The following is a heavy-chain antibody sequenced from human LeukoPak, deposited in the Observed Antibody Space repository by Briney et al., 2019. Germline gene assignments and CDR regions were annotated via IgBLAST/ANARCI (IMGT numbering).Heavy chain of an antibody. J-gene: IGHJ3*01. CDR1: GASFTTHY. V-gene: IGHV4-59*11. CDR3: ARDSISMNAFDA. Sequence: PSETLSLTCTVSGASFTTHYWSWIRQPPGKGLEWIGYISYIGSTNYSPSLKIRVTISIDTSKNEVSLKLTPVTAADTAVYYCARDSISMNAFDAWGQGTLVTVSS. CDR2: ISYIGST. D-gene: IGHD3-22*01.